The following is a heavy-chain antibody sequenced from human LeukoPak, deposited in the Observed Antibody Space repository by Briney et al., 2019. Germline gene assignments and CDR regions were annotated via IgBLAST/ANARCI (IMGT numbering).Heavy chain of an antibody. D-gene: IGHD5-12*01. J-gene: IGHJ6*03. V-gene: IGHV3-30*02. Sequence: GGSLRLSCAASGLNFDDYGMTWVRQAPGKGLEWVAFIRYDGSNKYYADSVKGRFTISRDNSKNTLYLQMKSLRAEDTAVYYCAKGGGYEAQYYYYYLDVWGKGTTVTISS. CDR3: AKGGGYEAQYYYYYLDV. CDR1: GLNFDDYG. CDR2: IRYDGSNK.